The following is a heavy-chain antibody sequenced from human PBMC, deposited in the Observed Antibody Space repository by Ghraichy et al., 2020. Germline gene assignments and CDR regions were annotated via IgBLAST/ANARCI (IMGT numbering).Heavy chain of an antibody. J-gene: IGHJ4*02. CDR2: ISSSGSTI. V-gene: IGHV3-11*01. CDR1: GFTFSDYY. CDR3: ARGQQQLVYFDH. Sequence: GGSLRLSCAASGFTFSDYYMSWIRQAPEKGLEWVSYISSSGSTIYYADSVKGRFTISRDNANNSLYLQMNSLRAEDTAIYFCARGQQQLVYFDHWGQGTLVTVSS. D-gene: IGHD6-13*01.